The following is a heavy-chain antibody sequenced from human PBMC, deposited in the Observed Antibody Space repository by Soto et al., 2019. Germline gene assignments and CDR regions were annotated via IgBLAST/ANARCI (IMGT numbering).Heavy chain of an antibody. Sequence: ASVKVSCKASGYTFTTYAMHWVRQAPGQRLEWMGWINVGNGNTKYSQNFQGRVTITRDTSASTAHMELSSLRSEDTAVYYCAYDSSGYLDYWGQGTLVTVSS. D-gene: IGHD3-22*01. CDR3: AYDSSGYLDY. CDR2: INVGNGNT. CDR1: GYTFTTYA. V-gene: IGHV1-3*01. J-gene: IGHJ4*02.